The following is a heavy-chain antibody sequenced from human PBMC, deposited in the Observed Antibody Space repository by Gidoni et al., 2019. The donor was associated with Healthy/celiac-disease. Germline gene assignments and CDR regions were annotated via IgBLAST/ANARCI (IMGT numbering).Heavy chain of an antibody. J-gene: IGHJ4*02. CDR2: IKSKTDGGTT. Sequence: SVSNAWLHWVRQAPGKGLVWVGRIKSKTDGGTTDYAAPVKGRFTISRDDSKNTLYLQMNSLKTEDTAVYYCTTDLSSSWYVIGPEVFDYWGQGTLVTVSS. CDR3: TTDLSSSWYVIGPEVFDY. CDR1: SVSNAW. V-gene: IGHV3-15*07. D-gene: IGHD6-13*01.